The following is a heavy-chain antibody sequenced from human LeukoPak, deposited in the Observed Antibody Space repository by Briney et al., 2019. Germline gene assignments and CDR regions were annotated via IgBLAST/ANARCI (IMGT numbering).Heavy chain of an antibody. V-gene: IGHV1-69*13. CDR3: AREGTLRGEFDY. J-gene: IGHJ4*02. CDR1: GGTFSSYA. CDR2: IIPIFGTA. Sequence: ASVKVSCKASGGTFSSYAISWVRQAPGQGLEWMGGIIPIFGTANYAQKFQGRVTITADESTSTAYMELSSLRSEDTAVYYCAREGTLRGEFDYWGQGTLVTVSS. D-gene: IGHD1-1*01.